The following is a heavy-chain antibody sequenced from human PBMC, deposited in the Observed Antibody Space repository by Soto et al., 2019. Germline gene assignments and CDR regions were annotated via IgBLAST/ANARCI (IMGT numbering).Heavy chain of an antibody. V-gene: IGHV4-4*07. D-gene: IGHD3-10*01. CDR1: GGSFSGYY. Sequence: SETLSLTCAVYGGSFSGYYWSWIRQPAGKGLEWIGRVYSSGTTDYNPSLNSRATLSVETSKNQFSLKLSSVTAADTAVYYCARDIGSYAYGEGYWGQGIQVTVSS. CDR2: VYSSGTT. J-gene: IGHJ4*02. CDR3: ARDIGSYAYGEGY.